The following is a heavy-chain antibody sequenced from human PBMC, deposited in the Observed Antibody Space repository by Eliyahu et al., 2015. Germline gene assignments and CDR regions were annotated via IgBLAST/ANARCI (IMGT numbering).Heavy chain of an antibody. J-gene: IGHJ4*02. V-gene: IGHV3-33*01. CDR1: GFTFSNYA. CDR2: IWNDGNNK. CDR3: ARDAEYHGTCYSH. D-gene: IGHD2-15*01. Sequence: QVQLVEXGGGVVQPGRSXRXAXAASGFTFSNYAMHWVRQSPGKGLXWVALIWNDGNNKYYADSVKGRFTISRDNSKNTLSLQMNSLRAEDTALYYCARDAEYHGTCYSHWGQGTLVTVSS.